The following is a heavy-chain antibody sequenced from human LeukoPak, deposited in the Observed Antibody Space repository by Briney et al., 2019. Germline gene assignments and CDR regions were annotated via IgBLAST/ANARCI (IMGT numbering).Heavy chain of an antibody. CDR3: ASGYCSSTSCHSPGY. CDR1: GGSISSGDYY. Sequence: SETLSLTCTVSGGSISSGDYYWSWIRQPPGKGLEWIGYIYYSGSTYYNPSLKSRATISVDTSKNQFSLKLSSVTAADTAVYYCASGYCSSTSCHSPGYWGQGTLVTVSS. J-gene: IGHJ4*02. CDR2: IYYSGST. D-gene: IGHD2-2*01. V-gene: IGHV4-30-4*08.